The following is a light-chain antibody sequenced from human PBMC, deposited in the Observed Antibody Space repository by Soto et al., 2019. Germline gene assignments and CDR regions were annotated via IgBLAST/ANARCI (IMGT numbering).Light chain of an antibody. CDR3: HQYQTSPWT. CDR2: DVS. V-gene: IGKV3-20*01. J-gene: IGKJ1*01. Sequence: EIVLTQSPGTLSLSPGETAIVSCRASQSLANSRLAWYQQKPGQAPGLLIYDVSSRATGIPDRFSGSGSGTDFTLSISRLEPEDFAVYFCHQYQTSPWTFGRGTKVYIK. CDR1: QSLANSR.